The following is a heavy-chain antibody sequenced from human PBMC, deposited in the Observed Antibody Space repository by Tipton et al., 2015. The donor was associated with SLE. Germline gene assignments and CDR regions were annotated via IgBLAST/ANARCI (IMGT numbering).Heavy chain of an antibody. J-gene: IGHJ3*02. CDR3: ARGSGSYYKPPDAFDI. V-gene: IGHV4-61*01. CDR2: IYYSGST. D-gene: IGHD3-10*01. Sequence: LRLSCTVSGGSISSSSYYWSWIRQPPGKGLEWIGYIYYSGSTNYNPSLKSRVTLSVDTSKNQFSLKLSSVTAADTAVYYRARGSGSYYKPPDAFDIWGQGTMVTVSS. CDR1: GGSISSSSYY.